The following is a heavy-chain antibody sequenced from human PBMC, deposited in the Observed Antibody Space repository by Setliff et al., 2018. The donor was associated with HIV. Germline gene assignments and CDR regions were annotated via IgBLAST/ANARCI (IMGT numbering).Heavy chain of an antibody. Sequence: PSETLSLTCSVSGGSMRNYYWSWIRQPPRKGLEWVGYISYNGITTYNPSLKSRVTISVDTSKNQFSLKLTSVTAADTAVYYCARHRPWEVDVFDIWGQGTMGTVS. CDR3: ARHRPWEVDVFDI. V-gene: IGHV4-59*08. D-gene: IGHD1-26*01. J-gene: IGHJ3*02. CDR2: ISYNGIT. CDR1: GGSMRNYY.